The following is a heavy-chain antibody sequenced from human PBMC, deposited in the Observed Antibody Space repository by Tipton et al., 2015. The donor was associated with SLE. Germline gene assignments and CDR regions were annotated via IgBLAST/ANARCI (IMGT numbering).Heavy chain of an antibody. D-gene: IGHD5-24*01. CDR2: INPSGGST. Sequence: QSGPEVKKPGASVKVSCKASGYTFTSYYMHWVRQAPGQGLEWMGMINPSGGSTSYAQKFQGGVSMTRDTSTSTVYMELSSLRSEDTAVYYCARDRIRDPPRTLGYWGQGTLVTVSS. V-gene: IGHV1-46*01. CDR3: ARDRIRDPPRTLGY. J-gene: IGHJ4*02. CDR1: GYTFTSYY.